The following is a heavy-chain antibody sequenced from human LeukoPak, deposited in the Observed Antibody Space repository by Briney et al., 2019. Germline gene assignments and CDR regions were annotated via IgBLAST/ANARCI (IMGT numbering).Heavy chain of an antibody. CDR1: GFTLSHYA. J-gene: IGHJ4*02. Sequence: GGSLRLSCSMSGFTLSHYAMSWVRQAPGKGLEWVSTIGGGGGSTDYTDSVKGRFTISRDNSKNTLYLQMNSLGAEDTAVYYCAPRIAAYWGQGTLVTVSS. V-gene: IGHV3-23*01. CDR2: IGGGGGST. CDR3: APRIAAY. D-gene: IGHD6-25*01.